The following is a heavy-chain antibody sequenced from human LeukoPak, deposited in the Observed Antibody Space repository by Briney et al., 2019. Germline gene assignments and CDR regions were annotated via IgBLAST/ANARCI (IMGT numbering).Heavy chain of an antibody. V-gene: IGHV4-39*07. CDR1: GGAISNNIYL. J-gene: IGHJ5*02. D-gene: IGHD1-26*01. CDR3: ARGFRYSGRFDP. CDR2: IHYSGST. Sequence: PSETLSLTCTVSGGAISNNIYLWGWIRQPPGRGLEWIGSIHYSGSTYYNPSLKSRVTISVDTSKNQFSLKLSSVTAADTAVYYCARGFRYSGRFDPWGQGTLVTVSS.